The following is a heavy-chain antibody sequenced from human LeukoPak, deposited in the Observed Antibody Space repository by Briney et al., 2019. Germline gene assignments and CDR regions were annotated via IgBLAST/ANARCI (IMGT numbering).Heavy chain of an antibody. V-gene: IGHV3-20*04. D-gene: IGHD4-23*01. J-gene: IGHJ4*02. CDR2: INWNGGST. CDR1: GFTFDDYG. Sequence: GGSLRLSCAASGFTFDDYGMSWVRQAPGKGLEWVSGINWNGGSTGYADSVKGRFTISRDNSKNTLYLQMNSLRAEDTAVYYCAKSNRVGTTAITCFDYWGQGTLVTVSS. CDR3: AKSNRVGTTAITCFDY.